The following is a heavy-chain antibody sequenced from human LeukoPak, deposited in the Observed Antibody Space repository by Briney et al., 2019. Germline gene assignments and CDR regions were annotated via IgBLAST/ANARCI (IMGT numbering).Heavy chain of an antibody. Sequence: STVKVSCKASGYTFTSYGISWVRQAPGQGLEWMGWISAYNGNTNYAQRLQGRVTMTTDTSTSTAYMELRRLRSDDTAVYYCARDLRIVGATYDPWGQGTLVTVSS. J-gene: IGHJ5*02. V-gene: IGHV1-18*01. CDR2: ISAYNGNT. D-gene: IGHD1-26*01. CDR3: ARDLRIVGATYDP. CDR1: GYTFTSYG.